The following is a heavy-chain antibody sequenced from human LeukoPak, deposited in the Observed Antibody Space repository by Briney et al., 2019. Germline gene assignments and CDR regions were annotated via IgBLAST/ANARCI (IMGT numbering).Heavy chain of an antibody. CDR2: IYYTGST. J-gene: IGHJ4*02. CDR1: GSSISSYY. Sequence: SETLSLTCSISGSSISSYYWSWVRQPPGKGLEWIAYIYYTGSTNYNPSLKSRVTISIDTSKNQFSLKLSSVTAADTAVYYCATSRAFRGAYYFDHWGQGTLVTVSS. D-gene: IGHD3-10*01. V-gene: IGHV4-59*01. CDR3: ATSRAFRGAYYFDH.